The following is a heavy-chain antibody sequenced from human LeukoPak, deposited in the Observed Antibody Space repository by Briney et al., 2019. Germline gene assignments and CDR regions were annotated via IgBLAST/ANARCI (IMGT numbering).Heavy chain of an antibody. Sequence: PGGSPRLSCAASGFTFSSYSMNWVRQAPGKGLEWVSSISSSSSYIYYADSVKGRFTISRDNAKNSLYLQMNSLRAEDTAVYYCTTTIIVVVPAGRGTYLDYWGQGTLVTVSS. CDR1: GFTFSSYS. J-gene: IGHJ4*02. D-gene: IGHD2-2*01. CDR3: TTTIIVVVPAGRGTYLDY. CDR2: ISSSSSYI. V-gene: IGHV3-21*01.